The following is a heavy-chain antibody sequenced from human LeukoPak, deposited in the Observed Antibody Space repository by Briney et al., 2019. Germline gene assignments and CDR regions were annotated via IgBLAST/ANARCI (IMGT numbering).Heavy chain of an antibody. Sequence: SVKVSCKASGGTFSSYAISWVRQAPGQGLEWMGRIIPILGIANYAQKFQGRVMITVDKSTSTAYMELSSLRSEDTAVYYCARGPTEYCGGDCYSGRFDPWGQGTLVTVSS. J-gene: IGHJ5*02. CDR2: IIPILGIA. V-gene: IGHV1-69*04. D-gene: IGHD2-21*02. CDR1: GGTFSSYA. CDR3: ARGPTEYCGGDCYSGRFDP.